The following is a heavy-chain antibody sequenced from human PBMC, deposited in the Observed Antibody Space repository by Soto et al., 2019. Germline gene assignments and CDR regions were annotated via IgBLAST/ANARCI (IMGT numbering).Heavy chain of an antibody. CDR2: INAYNGTT. D-gene: IGHD6-19*01. J-gene: IGHJ4*02. CDR3: ARDPAAGTYFDY. CDR1: GYTFTTYG. Sequence: QVQLVQSGAEVKKPVASVKVSCKASGYTFTTYGISWVRQAPGQGLEWMGWINAYNGTTNYAQKLQGRVTMTTDTSTSTAYMELRSLRSDDTAVYYCARDPAAGTYFDYWGQVTLVTVSS. V-gene: IGHV1-18*01.